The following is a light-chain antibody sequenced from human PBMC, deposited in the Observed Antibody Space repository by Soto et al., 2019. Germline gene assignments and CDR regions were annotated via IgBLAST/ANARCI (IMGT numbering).Light chain of an antibody. V-gene: IGKV3-20*01. CDR3: QQYGSSSWT. CDR2: GAS. CDR1: RSISTY. Sequence: ETVLTQSPATLSLSPGERATLSCRASRSISTYLAWYQQKPGQAPRLLIFGASSRATGIPDRFSGSGSGTDFTLTISRLEPEDFAVYYCQQYGSSSWTFGQGTKVDIK. J-gene: IGKJ1*01.